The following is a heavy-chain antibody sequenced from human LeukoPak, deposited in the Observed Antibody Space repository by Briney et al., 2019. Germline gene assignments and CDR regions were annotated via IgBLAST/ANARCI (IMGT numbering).Heavy chain of an antibody. CDR3: ARDLSSSGWNTVFDY. CDR2: ITSSGAYI. V-gene: IGHV3-21*01. J-gene: IGHJ4*02. Sequence: GGSLRLSCAASGFTFSSYNMNWVRQAPGKGLEWVSSITSSGAYIFYADSVKGRFTISRDNAKDSLYLQMNSLRAEDTAVYYCARDLSSSGWNTVFDYWGQGTLVTVSS. D-gene: IGHD6-19*01. CDR1: GFTFSSYN.